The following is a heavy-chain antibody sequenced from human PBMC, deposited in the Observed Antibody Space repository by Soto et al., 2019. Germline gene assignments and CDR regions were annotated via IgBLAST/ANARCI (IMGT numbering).Heavy chain of an antibody. CDR3: ARESEDPTSNFHX. V-gene: IGHV3-21*06. CDR1: GFTFSAYW. CDR2: ISSTTNYI. Sequence: GGSLRLSCAASGFTFSAYWMSWVRQAPGKGLEWVSSISSTTNYIYYGDSMKVRFTISRDNANNSLYLEMNSLRAEDTAVYYCARESEDPTSNFHXWGQGTLVTVSX. J-gene: IGHJ4*02.